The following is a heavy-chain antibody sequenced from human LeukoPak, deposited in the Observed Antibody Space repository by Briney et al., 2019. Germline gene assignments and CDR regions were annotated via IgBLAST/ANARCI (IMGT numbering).Heavy chain of an antibody. Sequence: SETLSLTCAVYGGSFSGYYWSWFRQPPGKGLEWIVEFNHSGSTNYSPSLKSRVTISVDTSENQFSLKLTSVTAADTAVYYCARDPAGKLGIIDYWGQGTLVTVSS. V-gene: IGHV4-34*01. D-gene: IGHD7-27*01. CDR3: ARDPAGKLGIIDY. CDR1: GGSFSGYY. CDR2: FNHSGST. J-gene: IGHJ4*02.